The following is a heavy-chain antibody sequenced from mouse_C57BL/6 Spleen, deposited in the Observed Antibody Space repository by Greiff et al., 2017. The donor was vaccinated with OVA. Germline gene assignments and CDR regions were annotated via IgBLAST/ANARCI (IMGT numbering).Heavy chain of an antibody. J-gene: IGHJ2*01. CDR2: INPNNGGT. Sequence: VQLQQSGPELVKPGASVKISCKASGYTFTDYYMNWVKQSHGKSLEWIGDINPNNGGTSYNQKFKGKATLTVDKSSSTAYMELRSLTSEDSAVYYCARPLLRRYDFDYWGQGTTLTVSS. CDR1: GYTFTDYY. CDR3: ARPLLRRYDFDY. V-gene: IGHV1-26*01. D-gene: IGHD1-1*01.